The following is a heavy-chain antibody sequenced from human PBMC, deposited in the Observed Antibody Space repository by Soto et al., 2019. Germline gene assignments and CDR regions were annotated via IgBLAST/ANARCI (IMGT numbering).Heavy chain of an antibody. CDR1: GGSVSSGSYY. CDR2: IYYSGST. CDR3: ARGRGSWYEHNWFDP. Sequence: SETLSLTCTVSGGSVSSGSYYWSWIRQPPGKGLEWVGYIYYSGSTNYNPSLKSRVTISVDTSKNQFSLKLSSVTAADTAVYYCARGRGSWYEHNWFDPWGQGTLVTAPQ. V-gene: IGHV4-61*01. J-gene: IGHJ5*02. D-gene: IGHD6-13*01.